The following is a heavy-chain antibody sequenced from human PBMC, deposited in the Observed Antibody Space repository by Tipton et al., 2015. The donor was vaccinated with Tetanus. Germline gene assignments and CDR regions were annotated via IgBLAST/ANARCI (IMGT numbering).Heavy chain of an antibody. D-gene: IGHD1/OR15-1a*01. Sequence: VQLVQSGAEVKKPGESLKISCQASGYSFPHYYIAWVRHMPGKGLEWMGTIHPGDSDIQYSPSLRGQVAISAEKSVNTAYLQWSSLKASDTAIYYCARRRTNTNLFFWFESWGQGTQVTVSS. CDR1: GYSFPHYY. J-gene: IGHJ5*01. CDR3: ARRRTNTNLFFWFES. CDR2: IHPGDSDI. V-gene: IGHV5-51*01.